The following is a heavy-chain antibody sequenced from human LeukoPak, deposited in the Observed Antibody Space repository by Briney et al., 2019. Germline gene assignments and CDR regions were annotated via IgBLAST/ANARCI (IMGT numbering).Heavy chain of an antibody. J-gene: IGHJ6*02. D-gene: IGHD3-3*01. CDR3: ARGDFWSGYYRYYYGMDV. CDR2: IYYSGST. CDR1: GGSISSYY. V-gene: IGHV4-59*12. Sequence: SETLSLTCTVSGGSISSYYWSWIRQPPGKGLEWIGYIYYSGSTNYNPSLKSRVTISVDTSKNQFSLKLSSVAAADTAVYYCARGDFWSGYYRYYYGMDVWGQGTTVTVSS.